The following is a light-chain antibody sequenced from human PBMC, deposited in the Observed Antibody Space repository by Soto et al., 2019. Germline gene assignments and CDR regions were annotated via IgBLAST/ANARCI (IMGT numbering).Light chain of an antibody. CDR1: QRITTY. CDR2: DAS. J-gene: IGKJ4*01. Sequence: IQMTQSPSSLSASVVDRVTITCRASQRITTYLNWYQQKPGKAPKPLIYDASSLESGVPSRFSGSGSGTDFTLTISSLEPEDFAVYYCQQRYNSLTFGGGTKVDIK. V-gene: IGKV1-39*01. CDR3: QQRYNSLT.